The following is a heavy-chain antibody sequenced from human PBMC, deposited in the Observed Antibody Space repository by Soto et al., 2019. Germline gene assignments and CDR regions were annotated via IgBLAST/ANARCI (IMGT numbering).Heavy chain of an antibody. V-gene: IGHV1-18*01. D-gene: IGHD3-3*01. J-gene: IGHJ6*03. Sequence: GASLKVSCKASGYTFTSYVISWVRQAPGQGLEWMGWISAYNGNTNYSQKLQGRVTMTTDTSTSTAYMELRSLRSDDTAVYYCALDSPILKIFGVVKHYMDVWAKGTSVPVSS. CDR1: GYTFTSYV. CDR2: ISAYNGNT. CDR3: ALDSPILKIFGVVKHYMDV.